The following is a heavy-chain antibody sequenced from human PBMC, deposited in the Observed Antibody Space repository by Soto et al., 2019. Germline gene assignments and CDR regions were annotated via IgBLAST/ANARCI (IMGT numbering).Heavy chain of an antibody. J-gene: IGHJ4*02. D-gene: IGHD4-17*01. CDR2: ISGSGGST. V-gene: IGHV3-23*01. CDR3: AKDVGENYGDYESDY. CDR1: GFTFSSYA. Sequence: PGGSLRLSCAAAGFTFSSYAMSWVRQAPGKGLEWVSAISGSGGSTYYADSVKGRFTISRDNSKNTLYLQMNSLRAEDTAVYYCAKDVGENYGDYESDYWGQGTLVTVSS.